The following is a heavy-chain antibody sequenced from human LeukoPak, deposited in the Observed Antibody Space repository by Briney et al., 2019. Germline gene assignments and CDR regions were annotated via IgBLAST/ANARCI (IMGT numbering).Heavy chain of an antibody. CDR1: GGSISSGSYY. J-gene: IGHJ5*02. V-gene: IGHV4-61*02. D-gene: IGHD2-2*01. CDR2: IYTSGST. Sequence: SETLSLTCTVSGGSISSGSYYWSWIRQPAGKGLEWIGRIYTSGSTNYNPSLKSRVTISVDTSKNQFSLKRSSVTAADTAVYYCALSGSGAAAMYRWFDPWGQGTLVTVSS. CDR3: ALSGSGAAAMYRWFDP.